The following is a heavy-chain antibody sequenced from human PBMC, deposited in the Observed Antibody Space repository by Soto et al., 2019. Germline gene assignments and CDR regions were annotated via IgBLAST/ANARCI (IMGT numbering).Heavy chain of an antibody. CDR3: ARMNYYDTSGYPFDY. V-gene: IGHV4-39*07. CDR1: GGSISSSSYY. J-gene: IGHJ4*02. CDR2: IFYSGST. Sequence: PSETLSLTCTVSGGSISSSSYYWGGIRQPPGKGLEWIGSIFYSGSTYYNPSLKSRVTMSADTSKNQFSLKLNSVTAADTAVYYCARMNYYDTSGYPFDYWGQGMMITVSS. D-gene: IGHD3-22*01.